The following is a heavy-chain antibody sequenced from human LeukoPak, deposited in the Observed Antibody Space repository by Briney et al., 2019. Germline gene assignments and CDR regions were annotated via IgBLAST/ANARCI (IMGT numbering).Heavy chain of an antibody. CDR1: GGSISSYY. V-gene: IGHV4-59*01. D-gene: IGHD2-8*01. Sequence: SETLSLTCTVSGGSISSYYWSWIRQPPGKGLEWIGYIYYSGSTNYNPSLKSRVTISVDTSKNQFSLKLTSVSAADTAVYYCARVYGPVDYWGQGTLVTVSS. CDR2: IYYSGST. CDR3: ARVYGPVDY. J-gene: IGHJ4*02.